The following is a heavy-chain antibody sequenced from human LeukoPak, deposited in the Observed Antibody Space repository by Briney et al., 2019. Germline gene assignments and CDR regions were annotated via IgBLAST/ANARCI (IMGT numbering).Heavy chain of an antibody. Sequence: ASVKVSCKASGYTFTSYGISWVRQAPGQGLEWMGWISAYNGNTNYAQKLQGRVTMTTDTSTSTAYMELRSLRSDDTAVYYCARDPTFAGIAARGGGSDAFDIWGQGTMVTVSS. CDR2: ISAYNGNT. CDR3: ARDPTFAGIAARGGGSDAFDI. CDR1: GYTFTSYG. J-gene: IGHJ3*02. V-gene: IGHV1-18*01. D-gene: IGHD6-6*01.